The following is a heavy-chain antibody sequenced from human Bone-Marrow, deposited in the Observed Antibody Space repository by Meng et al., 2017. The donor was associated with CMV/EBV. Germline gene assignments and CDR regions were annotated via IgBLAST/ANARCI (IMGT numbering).Heavy chain of an antibody. D-gene: IGHD6-19*01. V-gene: IGHV1-2*02. Sequence: VVQAGGEVKKPGAPVKVSCKASGYTVTDYYIHWVRQAPGQWLEWMGWINPNDDTNYAQNFQGRVTMTRDMSINTVYMELSRLTSDDTAVYYCARSSGWSRFDYWGLGTLVTVSS. CDR2: INPNDDT. J-gene: IGHJ4*02. CDR3: ARSSGWSRFDY. CDR1: GYTVTDYY.